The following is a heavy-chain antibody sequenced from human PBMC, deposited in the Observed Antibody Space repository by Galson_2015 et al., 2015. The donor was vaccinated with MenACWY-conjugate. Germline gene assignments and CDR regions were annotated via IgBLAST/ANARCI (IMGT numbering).Heavy chain of an antibody. Sequence: SVKVSCKASGYSFTNCYIHWVRQAPGQGLEWMGLVTPRSDRTTYNTTYAQTVQGRVTMTWDTSTNTVYMEMRSLRYEDTAVYYCAIAPWFGQSGGMDFWGQGTLVTVSS. D-gene: IGHD3-10*01. CDR1: GYSFTNCY. CDR2: VTPRSDRT. J-gene: IGHJ4*02. CDR3: AIAPWFGQSGGMDF. V-gene: IGHV1-46*01.